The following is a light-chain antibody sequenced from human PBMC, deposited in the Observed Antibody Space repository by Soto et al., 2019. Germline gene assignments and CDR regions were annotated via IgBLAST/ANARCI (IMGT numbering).Light chain of an antibody. CDR2: DAS. CDR1: QGISSY. V-gene: IGKV1-8*01. J-gene: IGKJ1*01. CDR3: QQYDSYPWT. Sequence: AIRMTQSPSSLSACPGDRVTIACRASQGISSYLAWYQQKPGKAPKLLIYDASSLESGVPSRFSGRGSETEFTLTISSLQPDDFATYYCQQYDSYPWTLGQGTKVDIK.